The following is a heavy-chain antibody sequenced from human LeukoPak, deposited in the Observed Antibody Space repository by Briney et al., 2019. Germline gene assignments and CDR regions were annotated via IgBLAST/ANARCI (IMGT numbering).Heavy chain of an antibody. Sequence: SETLSLTCTVSGGSISSSSYYWGWIRQPPGKGLEWIGSIYYSGSTYYNPSLKSRVTISVDTSKNQFSLKLSSVTAADTAEYYCASRSGSYYSFYYYYGMDVWGQGTTVTVSS. CDR1: GGSISSSSYY. CDR2: IYYSGST. D-gene: IGHD3-10*01. V-gene: IGHV4-39*01. CDR3: ASRSGSYYSFYYYYGMDV. J-gene: IGHJ6*02.